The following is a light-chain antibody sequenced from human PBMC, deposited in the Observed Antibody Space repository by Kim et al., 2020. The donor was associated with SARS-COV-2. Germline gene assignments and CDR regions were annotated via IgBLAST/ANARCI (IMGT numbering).Light chain of an antibody. CDR1: QSVSST. CDR3: QQYNRWPYT. Sequence: EIVMTQSPDTLSVSPGERVTLSCGASQSVSSTLAWYQQKPGQAPRVLIYGASTRATGIPARFSGSGSGTEFTLTINSLQSEDFAVYYCQQYNRWPYTFGQGTKLEI. CDR2: GAS. J-gene: IGKJ2*01. V-gene: IGKV3-15*01.